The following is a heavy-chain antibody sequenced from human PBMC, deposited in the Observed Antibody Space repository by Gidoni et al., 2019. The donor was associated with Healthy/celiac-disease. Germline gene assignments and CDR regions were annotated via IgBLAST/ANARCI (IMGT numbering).Heavy chain of an antibody. CDR1: GFTFSSYG. CDR3: AREGGGDYYDSSGFDY. V-gene: IGHV3-33*01. CDR2: IWYDGSNK. D-gene: IGHD3-22*01. J-gene: IGHJ4*02. Sequence: QVQLVESGGGVVQPGRSLRLSCSASGFTFSSYGMHWVRQAPGKGLEWVAVIWYDGSNKYYADSVKGRFTIARDNSKNTLYLQMNSLRAEDTAVYYCAREGGGDYYDSSGFDYWGQGTLVTVSS.